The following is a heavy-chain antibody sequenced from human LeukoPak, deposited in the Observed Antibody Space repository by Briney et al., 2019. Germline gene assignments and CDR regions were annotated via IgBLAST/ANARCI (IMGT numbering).Heavy chain of an antibody. CDR1: GFTFSSYA. CDR2: ISYDGSNK. V-gene: IGHV3-30*14. Sequence: PGRSLRLSCAASGFTFSSYAMHWVRQAPGKGLEWVAVISYDGSNKYYADSVKGRFTISRDNSKNTLYLQMNSLRAEDTAVYYCARMGIALSFDYWGQGTLVTVSS. D-gene: IGHD7-27*01. J-gene: IGHJ4*02. CDR3: ARMGIALSFDY.